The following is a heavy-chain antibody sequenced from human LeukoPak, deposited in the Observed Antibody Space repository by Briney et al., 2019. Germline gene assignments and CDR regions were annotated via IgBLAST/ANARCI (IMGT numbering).Heavy chain of an antibody. J-gene: IGHJ6*02. V-gene: IGHV4-4*07. Sequence: SETLSLTCAVSGGSISSYYWSWIRQPAGKGLEWIGRIYTSGSTNYNPSLKSRVTMSVDTSKNQFSLKLSSVTAADTAVYYCASLARTAVAGTGYYYYGMDVWGQGTTVTVSS. CDR2: IYTSGST. CDR1: GGSISSYY. CDR3: ASLARTAVAGTGYYYYGMDV. D-gene: IGHD6-19*01.